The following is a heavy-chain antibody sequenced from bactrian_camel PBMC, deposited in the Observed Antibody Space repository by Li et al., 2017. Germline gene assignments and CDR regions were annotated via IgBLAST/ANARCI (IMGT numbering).Heavy chain of an antibody. Sequence: LVESGGGSVQAGESLRLSCVASGCTFDKNCMGWFRQAPGKEREGLVVMDSDGSAKYAASVEGRFTISQDKSKNTLILQMDSLKPEDTAMYYCAAEGKKRGVELTTDVLLEPLEFTYWGQGTQVTVS. CDR2: MDSDGSA. CDR1: GCTFDKNC. V-gene: IGHV3S53*01. J-gene: IGHJ4*01. CDR3: AAEGKKRGVELTTDVLLEPLEFTY. D-gene: IGHD5*01.